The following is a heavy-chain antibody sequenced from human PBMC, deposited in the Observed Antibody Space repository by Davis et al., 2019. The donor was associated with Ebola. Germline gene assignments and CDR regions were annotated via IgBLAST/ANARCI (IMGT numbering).Heavy chain of an antibody. J-gene: IGHJ4*02. CDR2: IGGSDGST. CDR1: GFTFSSYA. Sequence: GGSLRLSCEGPGFTFSSYAMSWVSQAPGKGPEWVSGIGGSDGSTYYADSVKGRFTISRDNSKNTMYLEMNSLRVEDTAMYYCAKRDDSNDYPYYFDCWGQGTLVTVSS. CDR3: AKRDDSNDYPYYFDC. D-gene: IGHD4-11*01. V-gene: IGHV3-23*01.